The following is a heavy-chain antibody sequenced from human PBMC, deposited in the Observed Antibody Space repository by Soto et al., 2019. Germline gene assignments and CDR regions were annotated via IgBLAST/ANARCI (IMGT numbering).Heavy chain of an antibody. J-gene: IGHJ6*02. CDR2: ISSSGSTI. CDR1: GFTYIRHS. V-gene: IGHV3-48*01. D-gene: IGHD2-15*01. CDR3: ASPRPPYCSGGSCYYYYGMDV. Sequence: GGSLRLSCAASGFTYIRHSMNWVSQAPGKGLEWISYISSSGSTIYYADSVKGRFTVSRDNAKNSLYLQMNSLRAEDTAVYYCASPRPPYCSGGSCYYYYGMDVWGQGTTVTVSS.